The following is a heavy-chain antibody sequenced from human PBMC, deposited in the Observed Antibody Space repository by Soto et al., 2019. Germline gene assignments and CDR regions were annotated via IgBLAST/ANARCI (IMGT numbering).Heavy chain of an antibody. CDR3: TKDRGDVCSGAPLGYGMDV. Sequence: EVQLLESGGGLEQPGGSLRLSCAASGFTFSRYSMRWVRQAPGKGLEWVSTISSSGDTTDYADSVKGRFTISRDNSKSTLYLQMTSLRGDDTAVYYCTKDRGDVCSGAPLGYGMDVWCQGTSVTVSS. V-gene: IGHV3-23*01. CDR2: ISSSGDTT. CDR1: GFTFSRYS. D-gene: IGHD2-15*01. J-gene: IGHJ6*02.